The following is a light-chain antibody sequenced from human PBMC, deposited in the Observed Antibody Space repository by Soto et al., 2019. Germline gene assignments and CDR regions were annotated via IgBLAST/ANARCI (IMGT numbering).Light chain of an antibody. CDR2: GGT. J-gene: IGKJ2*01. CDR1: QTVSSAH. V-gene: IGKV3-20*01. CDR3: QQYVSSPYT. Sequence: EVVLTQSPATLSLSPGERATLSCRASQTVSSAHLAWYQQKPGQAPRLLISGGTSRATGIPDRFSGSGSGTDFTLTVSRLEPEDFAVYYCQQYVSSPYTFGQGTKLEIK.